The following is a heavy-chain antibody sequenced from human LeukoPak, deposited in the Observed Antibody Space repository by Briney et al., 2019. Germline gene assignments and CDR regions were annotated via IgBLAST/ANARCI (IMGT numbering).Heavy chain of an antibody. CDR2: MNPNSGNT. J-gene: IGHJ6*03. V-gene: IGHV1-8*01. CDR1: VYTFISYD. Sequence: GASVNVSCKASVYTFISYDINWVRQAPGQGREWMGWMNPNSGNTGYAQKFQGRVTMTKNTSITTAYMELSSLRSEDTAVYYCARALSWTTDSYYYMDVWGKGTTVTVSS. D-gene: IGHD3/OR15-3a*01. CDR3: ARALSWTTDSYYYMDV.